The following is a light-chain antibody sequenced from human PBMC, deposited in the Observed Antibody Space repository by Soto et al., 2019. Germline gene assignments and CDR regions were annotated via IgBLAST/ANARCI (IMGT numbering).Light chain of an antibody. CDR1: QTISSSY. CDR2: DAS. J-gene: IGKJ4*01. V-gene: IGKV3-20*01. CDR3: HQYVSSPT. Sequence: DIVLTKSPCTLCLSPGERVTLSCRASQTISSSYLAWYQQKPGQPPSLLLYDASSRYTGIRARFSGSGSGTDFTITISRMEPEGFAVDSCHQYVSSPTFGRGNKVEIK.